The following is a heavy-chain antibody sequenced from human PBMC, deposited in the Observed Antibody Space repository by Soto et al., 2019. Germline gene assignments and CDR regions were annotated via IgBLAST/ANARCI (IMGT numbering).Heavy chain of an antibody. CDR1: VFTFSSYA. CDR3: AKDDPSSSGYYNRVY. V-gene: IGHV3-23*01. Sequence: GGSMRLSCSASVFTFSSYAMSWVRQAPGKGLEWVSAISGSGGSTYYADSVKGRFTISRDNSKNTLYLQMNSLRAEDTAVYYCAKDDPSSSGYYNRVYWGQGNRGTVYS. CDR2: ISGSGGST. D-gene: IGHD3-22*01. J-gene: IGHJ4*02.